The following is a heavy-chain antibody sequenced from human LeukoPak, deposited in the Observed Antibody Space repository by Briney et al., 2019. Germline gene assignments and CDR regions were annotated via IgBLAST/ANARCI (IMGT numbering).Heavy chain of an antibody. CDR1: GFTFSSYW. Sequence: GGSLRLSCAASGFTFSSYWMSWVRQAPGKGLEWVANIKQDGSEKYYVDSVKGRFTISRDNSKNTLYLQMNSLRAEDTAVYYCARDGPGYSSSWSLGYWGQGTLVTVSS. J-gene: IGHJ4*02. CDR2: IKQDGSEK. D-gene: IGHD6-13*01. CDR3: ARDGPGYSSSWSLGY. V-gene: IGHV3-7*01.